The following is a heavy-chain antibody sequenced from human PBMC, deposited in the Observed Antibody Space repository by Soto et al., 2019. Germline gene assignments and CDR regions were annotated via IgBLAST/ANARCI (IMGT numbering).Heavy chain of an antibody. J-gene: IGHJ5*02. CDR2: IYYSGST. CDR3: AREIETNWFDP. Sequence: SETLSLTCTVSGGSISSSSYYWGWIRQPPGKGLEWIGSIYYSGSTYYNPSLKSRVTISVDTSKNQFSLTLSSVTAADTAVYYCAREIETNWFDPWGQGTLVTVS. CDR1: GGSISSSSYY. V-gene: IGHV4-39*02. D-gene: IGHD3-22*01.